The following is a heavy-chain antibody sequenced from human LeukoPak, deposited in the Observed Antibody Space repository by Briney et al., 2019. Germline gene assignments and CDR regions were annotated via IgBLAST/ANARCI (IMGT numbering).Heavy chain of an antibody. Sequence: SETLSLTCTVSGGSNNSYYWSWIRQPPGKGLEWIGYTHPSGNTNYSPSLKSRVTISVDTSKNQFSLNLSSVTAADTAVYYCARDVVVVPAAIHYGMDVWGQGTTVTVSS. D-gene: IGHD2-2*01. CDR1: GGSNNSYY. J-gene: IGHJ6*02. CDR3: ARDVVVVPAAIHYGMDV. CDR2: THPSGNT. V-gene: IGHV4-59*12.